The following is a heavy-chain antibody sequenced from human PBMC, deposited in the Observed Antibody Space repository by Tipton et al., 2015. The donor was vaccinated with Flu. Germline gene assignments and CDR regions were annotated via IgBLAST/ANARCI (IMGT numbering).Heavy chain of an antibody. CDR2: IYYSGST. CDR3: ARVGWEPIYSYYYMDV. V-gene: IGHV4-59*01. CDR1: GGSISSYY. D-gene: IGHD4-23*01. Sequence: GSLRLSCTVSGGSISSYYWSWIRQPPGKGLEWIGYIYYSGSTNYNPSLKSRVTISVDTSKNQFSLKLSSVTAADTAVYYCARVGWEPIYSYYYMDVWGKGTTVTVSS. J-gene: IGHJ6*03.